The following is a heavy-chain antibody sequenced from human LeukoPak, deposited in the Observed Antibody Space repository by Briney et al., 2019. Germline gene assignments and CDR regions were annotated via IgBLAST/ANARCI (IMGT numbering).Heavy chain of an antibody. V-gene: IGHV1-69*01. D-gene: IGHD6-13*01. CDR3: ARRSAGTGWFDP. CDR2: IIPIFGTA. Sequence: SVKVSCKASGGTFSSYAISWVRQAPGQGLEWMGGIIPIFGTANYAQKFQGRVTITADESTSTAYMELSSLRSEDTAVYYCARRSAGTGWFDPWGQGTLVTVSS. CDR1: GGTFSSYA. J-gene: IGHJ5*02.